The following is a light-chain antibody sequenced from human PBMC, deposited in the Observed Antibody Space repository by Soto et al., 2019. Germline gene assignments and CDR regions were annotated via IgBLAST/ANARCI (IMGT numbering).Light chain of an antibody. V-gene: IGKV1-39*01. J-gene: IGKJ4*01. Sequence: DIQMTQSPSSLSASVGDRVTITCRASQSISSYLNWYQQKPGKAPKLLIYAASSLQSGVPSRFSGSGSGTDFTLTISSLQPEVFATYYCQQSYSTPPSLTFGGGTKVEIK. CDR2: AAS. CDR1: QSISSY. CDR3: QQSYSTPPSLT.